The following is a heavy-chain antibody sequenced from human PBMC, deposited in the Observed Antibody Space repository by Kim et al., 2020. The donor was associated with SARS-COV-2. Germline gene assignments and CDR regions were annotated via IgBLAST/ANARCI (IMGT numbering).Heavy chain of an antibody. CDR2: IWYDGSNK. CDR1: GFTFSSYG. V-gene: IGHV3-33*06. J-gene: IGHJ4*02. CDR3: AKDRDYYGSGSYPN. Sequence: GGSLRLSCAASGFTFSSYGMHWIRQAPGKGLEWVAVIWYDGSNKYYADSVKGRFTISRDNSKNTLYLQMNSLRAEDTAVYYCAKDRDYYGSGSYPNWGQGTLVTVSS. D-gene: IGHD3-10*01.